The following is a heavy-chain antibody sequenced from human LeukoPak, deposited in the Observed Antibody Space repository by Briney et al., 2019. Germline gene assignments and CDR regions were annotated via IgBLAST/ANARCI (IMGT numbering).Heavy chain of an antibody. CDR3: AREVLESLDS. CDR1: GGSVSSGSYY. Sequence: SETLSLTCTVSGGSVSSGSYYWNWLRQPAGKGLEWIGRIYTSGSINYNPSLESRVTILVDKSKNQFSLKLSSVTAADTAVYYCAREVLESLDSWGQGTLVTVSS. V-gene: IGHV4-61*02. D-gene: IGHD2/OR15-2a*01. J-gene: IGHJ5*02. CDR2: IYTSGSI.